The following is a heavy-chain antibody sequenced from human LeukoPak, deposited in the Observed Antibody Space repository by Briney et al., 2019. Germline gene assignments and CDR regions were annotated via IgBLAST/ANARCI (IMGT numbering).Heavy chain of an antibody. CDR2: ISGSGVNI. V-gene: IGHV3-23*01. CDR1: GFTFNSYA. D-gene: IGHD1-7*01. CDR3: AKLGGPYNWDYAGLNYMDV. J-gene: IGHJ6*03. Sequence: GGSLRLSCAASGFTFNSYAMSWVRQAPGKGLEWVSGISGSGVNIYYADSVKGRFTISRDNSKNTLYLQMNSLRAEDTAVYYCAKLGGPYNWDYAGLNYMDVWGKGTTVTVSS.